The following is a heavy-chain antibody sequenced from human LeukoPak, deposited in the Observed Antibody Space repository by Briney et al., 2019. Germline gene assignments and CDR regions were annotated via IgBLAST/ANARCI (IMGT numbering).Heavy chain of an antibody. D-gene: IGHD2-2*01. V-gene: IGHV3-66*02. CDR3: ARNPSYCSSTSCYLSFGI. Sequence: PGGSLRLSCAASGFTVSSSYMSWVRQAPGKGLEWVSVIYSGGSTYYADSVKGRFTISRDNSKNTLYLQMNSLRAEDTAVYYCARNPSYCSSTSCYLSFGIWGQGTLVTVSS. CDR2: IYSGGST. CDR1: GFTVSSSY. J-gene: IGHJ4*02.